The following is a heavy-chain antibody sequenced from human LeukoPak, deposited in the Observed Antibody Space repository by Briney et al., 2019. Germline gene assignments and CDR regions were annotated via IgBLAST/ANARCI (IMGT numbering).Heavy chain of an antibody. CDR1: GGSISSGGYY. J-gene: IGHJ4*02. V-gene: IGHV4-30-2*01. Sequence: PSETLSLTCTVSGGSISSGGYYWSWIRQPPGKGLEWIGYIYHSGSTYYNPSLKSRVTISVDTSKNQFSLKLSSVTAADTAVYYCARGVYSAMVDYFDYWGQGTLVTVSS. CDR2: IYHSGST. D-gene: IGHD5-18*01. CDR3: ARGVYSAMVDYFDY.